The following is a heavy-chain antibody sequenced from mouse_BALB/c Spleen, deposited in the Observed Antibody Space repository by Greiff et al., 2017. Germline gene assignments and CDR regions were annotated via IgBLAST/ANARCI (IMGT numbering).Heavy chain of an antibody. Sequence: QVQLQQSGAELVRPGTSVKVSCKASGYAFTNYLIEWVKQRPGQGLEWIGVINPGSGGTNYNEKFKGKATLTADKSSSTAYMQLSSLTSDDSAVYFCARSWGFAYWGQGTTLTVSS. D-gene: IGHD4-1*01. CDR3: ARSWGFAY. V-gene: IGHV1-54*01. CDR2: INPGSGGT. CDR1: GYAFTNYL. J-gene: IGHJ2*01.